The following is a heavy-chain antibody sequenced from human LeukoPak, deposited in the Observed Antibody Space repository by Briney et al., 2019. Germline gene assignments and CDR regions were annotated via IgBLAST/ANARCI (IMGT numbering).Heavy chain of an antibody. Sequence: GGSLRLSCAASGFTFSSYAMHWVRQAPGKGLEWVAVISYDGSNKYYADSVKGRFTISRDNSKNTLYLQMNSLRAEDTAVYYCARGGYSSSWYYIDYWGQGTLVTVSS. CDR1: GFTFSSYA. CDR2: ISYDGSNK. V-gene: IGHV3-30-3*01. CDR3: ARGGYSSSWYYIDY. D-gene: IGHD6-13*01. J-gene: IGHJ4*02.